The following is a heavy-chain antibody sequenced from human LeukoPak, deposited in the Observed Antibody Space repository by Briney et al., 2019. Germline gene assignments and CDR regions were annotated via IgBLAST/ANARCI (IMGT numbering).Heavy chain of an antibody. V-gene: IGHV3-23*01. J-gene: IGHJ4*02. Sequence: GGSLRLSCAASGFTFGSYAMSWVRQAPGKGLEWVSAISGSGGSTYYADSVKGRFTISRDNAKNTLYLQMNSLRAEDTAVYYCAREVADTTSWFFDYWGQGTLVTVSS. CDR1: GFTFGSYA. CDR3: AREVADTTSWFFDY. CDR2: ISGSGGST. D-gene: IGHD6-13*01.